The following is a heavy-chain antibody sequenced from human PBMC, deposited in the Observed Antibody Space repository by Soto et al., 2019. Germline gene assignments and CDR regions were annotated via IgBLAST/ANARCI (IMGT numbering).Heavy chain of an antibody. J-gene: IGHJ4*02. V-gene: IGHV1-69*13. Sequence: SVKVSCKASGGTFSSYAISWVRQAPGQGLEWMGGIIPIFGTANYAQKFQGRVTITADESTSTAYMELSSLRSEDTAVYYCARDRGAAGNFNYWGQGTLVTVSS. CDR1: GGTFSSYA. CDR2: IIPIFGTA. CDR3: ARDRGAAGNFNY. D-gene: IGHD6-13*01.